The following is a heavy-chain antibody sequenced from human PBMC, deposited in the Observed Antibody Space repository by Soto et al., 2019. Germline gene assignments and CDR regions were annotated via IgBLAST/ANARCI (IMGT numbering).Heavy chain of an antibody. CDR2: IIPIFGTA. V-gene: IGHV1-69*06. CDR3: ARDGLNTYYSDSSGWPLDY. J-gene: IGHJ4*02. D-gene: IGHD3-22*01. Sequence: SVKVSCKASGGTFSSYAISWVRQAPGQGLEWMGGIIPIFGTANYAQKFQGRVTITADKSTSTAYMELSSPRSEDTAVYYCARDGLNTYYSDSSGWPLDYWGQGTLVTVSS. CDR1: GGTFSSYA.